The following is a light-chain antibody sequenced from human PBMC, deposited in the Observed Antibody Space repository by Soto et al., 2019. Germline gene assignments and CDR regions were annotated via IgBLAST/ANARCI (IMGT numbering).Light chain of an antibody. Sequence: AIQLTQSPSSLSASVGDRVTITCRASQGISSALAWYQQKPGKAPKLLIYDASSLESGVPSRFSGSGSGTDFSLTISSLQPEDFAYYYCQQFNSYPSLTFGGGTKVEIK. CDR3: QQFNSYPSLT. CDR2: DAS. CDR1: QGISSA. J-gene: IGKJ4*01. V-gene: IGKV1-13*02.